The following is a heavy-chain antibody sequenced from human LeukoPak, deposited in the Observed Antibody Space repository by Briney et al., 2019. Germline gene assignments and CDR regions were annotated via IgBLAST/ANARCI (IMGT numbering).Heavy chain of an antibody. D-gene: IGHD1-7*01. CDR3: AGHQSGTMYAS. J-gene: IGHJ5*02. Sequence: SETLSLTCIVSGGSIKSGSSCWGWIRQPPGKGLEWIGTIYNSGTAYYTPSLKSRVTISVGTSKNQVSLKLSSVTAADTAVYICAGHQSGTMYASWGQGTLVTVS. CDR2: IYNSGTA. V-gene: IGHV4-39*01. CDR1: GGSIKSGSSC.